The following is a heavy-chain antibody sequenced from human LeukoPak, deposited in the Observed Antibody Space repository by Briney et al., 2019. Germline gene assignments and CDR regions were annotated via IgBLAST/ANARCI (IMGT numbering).Heavy chain of an antibody. CDR2: ISAYNGNT. Sequence: ASVKVSCKASGYTFTSYGISWVRQAPGQGLEWMGWISAYNGNTNYAQKLQGRVTMTEDTSTDTAYMELSSLRSEDTAVYYCATDLRAITGTPGWGQGTLVTVSS. CDR1: GYTFTSYG. CDR3: ATDLRAITGTPG. V-gene: IGHV1-18*01. J-gene: IGHJ4*02. D-gene: IGHD1-7*01.